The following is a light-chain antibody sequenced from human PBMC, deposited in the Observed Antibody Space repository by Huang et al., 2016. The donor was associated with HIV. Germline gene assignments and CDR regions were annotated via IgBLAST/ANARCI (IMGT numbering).Light chain of an antibody. CDR3: QQRSDWPLT. V-gene: IGKV3-11*01. CDR1: QSVSAY. CDR2: GAA. Sequence: EIVLTQSPATLSLSPGERATLTCRASQSVSAYLAWYQQKPGQAHRLLIYGAANRATGIPARFSGRGDGTDITLTISSLEPEDFAVYYCQQRSDWPLTFGGGTKVEIK. J-gene: IGKJ4*01.